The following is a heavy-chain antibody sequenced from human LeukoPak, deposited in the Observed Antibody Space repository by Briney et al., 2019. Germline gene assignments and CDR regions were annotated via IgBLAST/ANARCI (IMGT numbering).Heavy chain of an antibody. D-gene: IGHD3-22*01. V-gene: IGHV3-43*02. CDR3: AKDVRDRGYADC. Sequence: GGSLRLSCAASGFTFYDYAMHWVRQAPGKGLEWVSLITSDGYNTYYADSVRGRFTISRDNSKDSLFLQINSLRTDDTALYYCAKDVRDRGYADCWGQGTLVTVSS. CDR1: GFTFYDYA. J-gene: IGHJ4*02. CDR2: ITSDGYNT.